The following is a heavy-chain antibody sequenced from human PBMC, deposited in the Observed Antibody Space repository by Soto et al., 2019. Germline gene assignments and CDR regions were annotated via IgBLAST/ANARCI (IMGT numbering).Heavy chain of an antibody. CDR3: AGGLYSGSYDPFDC. J-gene: IGHJ4*02. CDR2: IIPIFGTA. Sequence: QVQLVQSGAEVKKPGSSVKVSCKASGGTFSSYAISWVRQAPGQGLEWVGGIIPIFGTANYAQKFQGRVTITADETTSTASMGLSSLRSEDTAVYYCAGGLYSGSYDPFDCWGQGTLVTVSS. CDR1: GGTFSSYA. D-gene: IGHD1-26*01. V-gene: IGHV1-69*12.